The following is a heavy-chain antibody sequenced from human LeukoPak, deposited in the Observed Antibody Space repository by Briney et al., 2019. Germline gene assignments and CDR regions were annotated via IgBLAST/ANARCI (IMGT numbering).Heavy chain of an antibody. V-gene: IGHV3-11*01. CDR3: AKILNYYDSSGYYYFDY. J-gene: IGHJ4*02. CDR2: ISSSGSTI. D-gene: IGHD3-22*01. Sequence: GGSLRLSCAASGFTFSDYYMSWIRQAPGKGLEWVSYISSSGSTIYYADSVKGRFTISRDNSKNTLYLQMNSLRAEDTAVYYCAKILNYYDSSGYYYFDYWGQGTLVTVSS. CDR1: GFTFSDYY.